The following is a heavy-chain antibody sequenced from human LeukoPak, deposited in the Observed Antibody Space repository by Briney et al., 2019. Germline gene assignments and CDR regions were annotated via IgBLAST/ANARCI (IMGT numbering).Heavy chain of an antibody. J-gene: IGHJ4*02. CDR2: ISSSSSYI. CDR3: ARDTSQVNYYDSSGYSGPSPYYFDY. CDR1: GFTFSSYS. D-gene: IGHD3-22*01. V-gene: IGHV3-21*01. Sequence: GGSLRLSCAASGFTFSSYSMNWVRQAPGKGLEWVSSISSSSSYIYYADSVKGRFTISRDNAKNSLYLQMNSLRAEDTAVYYCARDTSQVNYYDSSGYSGPSPYYFDYWGQGTLVTVSS.